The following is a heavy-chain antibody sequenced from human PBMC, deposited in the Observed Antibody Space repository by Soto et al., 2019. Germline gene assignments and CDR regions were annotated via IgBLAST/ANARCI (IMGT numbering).Heavy chain of an antibody. V-gene: IGHV1-18*01. Sequence: QVQLVQSGAEVKKPGASVKVSCKASGYTFTSYGISWVRQAPGQGLEWMGWISAYNGNTNYAQKLQGRVTMTTDTTTSTAYMELRSRRSDDTAVYYCARGIPYYDILTGYGYFDYWGQGTLVTVSS. D-gene: IGHD3-9*01. CDR2: ISAYNGNT. J-gene: IGHJ4*02. CDR3: ARGIPYYDILTGYGYFDY. CDR1: GYTFTSYG.